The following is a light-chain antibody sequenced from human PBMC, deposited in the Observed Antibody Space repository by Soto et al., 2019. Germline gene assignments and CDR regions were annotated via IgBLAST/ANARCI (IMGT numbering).Light chain of an antibody. V-gene: IGLV1-44*01. CDR3: AAWDGSLNHIL. CDR2: NDN. Sequence: QSVLTQPPSASGTPGQGVAISCSGSSSNMGSNTVNWYKHLPGTAPKLLIYNDNQRPSGVPDRFFGSKSGTSASLAITGLQSEDEADYYCAAWDGSLNHILFGGGTNLTVL. CDR1: SSNMGSNT. J-gene: IGLJ2*01.